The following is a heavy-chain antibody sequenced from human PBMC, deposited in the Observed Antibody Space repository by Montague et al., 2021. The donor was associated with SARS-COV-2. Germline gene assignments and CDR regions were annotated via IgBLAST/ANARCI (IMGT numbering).Heavy chain of an antibody. CDR1: GGSISSYY. D-gene: IGHD2-2*01. J-gene: IGHJ6*02. Sequence: SETLSLTCTVSGGSISSYYWSWIRQPPGKGLQWIGYISYSGSTNYNPSLKSRVTISVDTSKNHFTLRLSSVTAADTAVYYCANFGGTQLLFGTLYYGMDVWGQGTTVTVSS. V-gene: IGHV4-59*01. CDR2: ISYSGST. CDR3: ANFGGTQLLFGTLYYGMDV.